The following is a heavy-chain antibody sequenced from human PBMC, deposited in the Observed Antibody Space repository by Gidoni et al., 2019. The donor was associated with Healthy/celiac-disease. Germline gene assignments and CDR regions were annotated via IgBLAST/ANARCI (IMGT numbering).Heavy chain of an antibody. J-gene: IGHJ6*02. CDR3: ARDWTYYYGSGSYYNGYYYYGMDV. CDR1: GFTFSSYW. Sequence: EVQLVESGGGLVQPGGSLRLSCAASGFTFSSYWMSWVRQAPGKGLEWVANIKQDGSEKYYVDSVKGRFTISRDNAKNSLYLQMNSLRAEDTAVYYCARDWTYYYGSGSYYNGYYYYGMDVWGQGTTVTVSS. CDR2: IKQDGSEK. D-gene: IGHD3-10*01. V-gene: IGHV3-7*03.